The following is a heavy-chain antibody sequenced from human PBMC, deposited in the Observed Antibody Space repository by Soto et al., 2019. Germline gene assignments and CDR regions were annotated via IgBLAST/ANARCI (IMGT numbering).Heavy chain of an antibody. D-gene: IGHD1-26*01. Sequence: QITLKESGPTLVKPTQTLTLTCTFSGFSLSTSGVGVGWIRQPPGKALEWLALIYWNDDKRYSPSLTSRLTITKDTSKNQLDLTMTTMDPLDTATYYRAHSSYTGSYPWAFDISGQGTMVTVSS. J-gene: IGHJ3*02. CDR2: IYWNDDK. CDR3: AHSSYTGSYPWAFDI. CDR1: GFSLSTSGVG. V-gene: IGHV2-5*01.